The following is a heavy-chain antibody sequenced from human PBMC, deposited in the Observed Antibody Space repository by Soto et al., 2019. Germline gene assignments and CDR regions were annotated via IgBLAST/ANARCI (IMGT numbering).Heavy chain of an antibody. J-gene: IGHJ4*02. CDR1: GFTCSSYA. CDR2: ISIRGGDE. V-gene: IGHV3-30*03. CDR3: ARGTIVARQHLDY. D-gene: IGHD6-6*01. Sequence: QVQLVESGGGVVQPGKSLRLSCAASGFTCSSYAMHWARHAPGKGLDWVTVISIRGGDEYYAESVRGRFTISRDDSKNTLYLQMDSLRVEDTAVYYCARGTIVARQHLDYWGQGTLVTVSS.